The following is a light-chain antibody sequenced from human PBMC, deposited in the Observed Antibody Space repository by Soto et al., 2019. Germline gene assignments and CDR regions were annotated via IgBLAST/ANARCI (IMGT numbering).Light chain of an antibody. Sequence: DIQLTQSPSILSASVGDRVTITCRASQSVRSWLAWYQQKPGKAPNLLIYYASNLASGVPSRFSGSGSGTEYTHSISSLQPEDFATYYCQQYNSHSLYSFGQGTKLEIK. V-gene: IGKV1-5*01. CDR1: QSVRSW. CDR3: QQYNSHSLYS. J-gene: IGKJ2*01. CDR2: YAS.